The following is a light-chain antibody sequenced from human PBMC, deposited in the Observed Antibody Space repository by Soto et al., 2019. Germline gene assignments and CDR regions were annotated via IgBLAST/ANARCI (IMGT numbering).Light chain of an antibody. CDR2: GTS. V-gene: IGKV3-20*01. CDR3: QQYDSIPPWT. J-gene: IGKJ1*01. CDR1: QTVGRSY. Sequence: EVVLTQSPGIMYLSPGERATLSCRASQTVGRSYLAWYQQKPGQAPRLLIFGTSTRATGIPDRFSGGGSGTDFTLSISTRDPQDYAVYFCQQYDSIPPWTFGQGTRVEV.